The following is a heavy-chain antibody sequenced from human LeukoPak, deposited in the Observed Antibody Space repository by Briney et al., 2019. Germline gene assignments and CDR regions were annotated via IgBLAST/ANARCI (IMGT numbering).Heavy chain of an antibody. J-gene: IGHJ5*02. V-gene: IGHV3-48*04. CDR3: ARGRFNYDNSGYSSFYP. CDR2: ISGISSTI. Sequence: GGSLSLSYAASGFTFSSYSMNWLGPAPGKALEWVSYISGISSTIYYADSVKGQFTISRDNAKNSLFLQMNSLRAEDTAVYYCARGRFNYDNSGYSSFYPWGQGTLVTVSS. CDR1: GFTFSSYS. D-gene: IGHD3-22*01.